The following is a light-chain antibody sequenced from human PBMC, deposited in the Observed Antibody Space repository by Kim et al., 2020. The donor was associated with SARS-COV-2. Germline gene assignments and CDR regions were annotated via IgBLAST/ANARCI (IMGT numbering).Light chain of an antibody. Sequence: GQRVTTCGCGSSSKVGINYVSWYQQLPGTAPKLRIYRNSHRPSGVPDRFSGSKSGTSASLAISGLRSEDEADYYCAAWDDSMSGVVFGGGTQLTVL. V-gene: IGLV1-47*01. CDR1: SSKVGINY. J-gene: IGLJ2*01. CDR2: RNS. CDR3: AAWDDSMSGVV.